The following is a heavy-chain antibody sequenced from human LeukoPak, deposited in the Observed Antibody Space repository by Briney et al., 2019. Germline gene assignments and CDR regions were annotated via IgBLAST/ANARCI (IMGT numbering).Heavy chain of an antibody. CDR3: ARDQGYCGGDCYSSFDY. J-gene: IGHJ4*02. CDR2: IIPILGIA. D-gene: IGHD2-21*01. V-gene: IGHV1-69*04. CDR1: GGTFSSYA. Sequence: SVKVSCKASGGTFSSYAISWVRQAPGQGLEWMGRIIPILGIANYAQKFQGRVTITADKSTGTAYMELSSLRSEDTAVYYCARDQGYCGGDCYSSFDYWGQGTLVTVSS.